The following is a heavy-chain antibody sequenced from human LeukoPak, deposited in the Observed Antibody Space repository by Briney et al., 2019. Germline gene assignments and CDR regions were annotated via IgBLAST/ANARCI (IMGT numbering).Heavy chain of an antibody. D-gene: IGHD5-12*01. Sequence: GESLKIPGKGSGYSFTDYWIAWVRQMPGKGLEWMGIIYPGDSDTIYSPSFQGQATMSADKSISTAYLQWSSLKASDTAMYYCARRHSESGYDMTDFDYWGQGTLLTVSS. V-gene: IGHV5-51*01. CDR2: IYPGDSDT. J-gene: IGHJ4*02. CDR1: GYSFTDYW. CDR3: ARRHSESGYDMTDFDY.